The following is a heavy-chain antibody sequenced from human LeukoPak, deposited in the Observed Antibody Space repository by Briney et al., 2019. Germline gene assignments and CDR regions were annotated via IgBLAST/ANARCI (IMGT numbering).Heavy chain of an antibody. Sequence: ASAEVSSKASGYTFSSNYMHWVRQAPGQGVVWMGWINPNSGGTNYSQKFQGTGTMTRDTSIITAYMELSRLRSDDTAVYYCARDHPPSSGFGYQHWGQGTLVTVSS. CDR1: GYTFSSNY. CDR2: INPNSGGT. V-gene: IGHV1-2*02. CDR3: ARDHPPSSGFGYQH. J-gene: IGHJ1*01. D-gene: IGHD3-22*01.